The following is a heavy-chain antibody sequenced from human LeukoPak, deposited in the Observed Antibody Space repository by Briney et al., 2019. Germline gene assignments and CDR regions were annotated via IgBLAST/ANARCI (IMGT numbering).Heavy chain of an antibody. Sequence: GRSLRLSCAASGFTFSSYGMHWVRQAPGKGLEWVAVISYDGSNKYYADSVKGRFTISRDNSKNTLYLQMNSLRAEDTAVYYCASPTEYDYGGNSAFDIWGQGTMVTVSS. D-gene: IGHD4-23*01. J-gene: IGHJ3*02. CDR1: GFTFSSYG. V-gene: IGHV3-30*03. CDR2: ISYDGSNK. CDR3: ASPTEYDYGGNSAFDI.